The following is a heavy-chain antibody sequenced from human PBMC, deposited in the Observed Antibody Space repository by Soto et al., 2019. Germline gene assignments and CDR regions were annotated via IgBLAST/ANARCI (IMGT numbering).Heavy chain of an antibody. CDR3: ARTNRDFWSGYYYYYYGMDV. J-gene: IGHJ6*02. V-gene: IGHV1-18*04. CDR2: ISAYNGNT. D-gene: IGHD3-3*01. Sequence: ASVKVSCKASGYTFTSYGISWVRQAPGQGLEWMGWISAYNGNTNYAQKLQGRVTMTTDTSTSTAYMELRSLRSDDTAVYYCARTNRDFWSGYYYYYYGMDVWGQGTTVPVSS. CDR1: GYTFTSYG.